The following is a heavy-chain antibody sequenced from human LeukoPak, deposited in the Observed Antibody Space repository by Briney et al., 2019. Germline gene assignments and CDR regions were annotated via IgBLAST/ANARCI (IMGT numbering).Heavy chain of an antibody. CDR2: ISSSSSTI. CDR1: GFTFSSYS. Sequence: PGGSLRLSCVASGFTFSSYSMNWVRQAPGKGLEWVSYISSSSSTIYYADSVKGRFTISRDNAKNSPYLQMNSLRAEDTAVYYCARGVEYSSSSGYYFDYWGQGTLVTVSS. V-gene: IGHV3-48*04. CDR3: ARGVEYSSSSGYYFDY. D-gene: IGHD6-6*01. J-gene: IGHJ4*02.